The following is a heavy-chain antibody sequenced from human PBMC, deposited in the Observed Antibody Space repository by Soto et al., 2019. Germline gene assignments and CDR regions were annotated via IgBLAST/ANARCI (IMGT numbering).Heavy chain of an antibody. J-gene: IGHJ4*02. CDR3: ATHVLWSSSNFDY. CDR2: FDPEDGET. Sequence: VKVSCKVSGYTLTELSMHLVRQAPGKGLEWMGGFDPEDGETIYAQKFQGRVTMTEDTSTDTAYMELSSLRSEDTAVYYCATHVLWSSSNFDYWGQGTLVTVSS. D-gene: IGHD2-21*01. CDR1: GYTLTELS. V-gene: IGHV1-24*01.